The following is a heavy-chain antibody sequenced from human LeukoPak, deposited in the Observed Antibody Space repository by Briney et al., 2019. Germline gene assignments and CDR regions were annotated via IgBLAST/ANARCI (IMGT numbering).Heavy chain of an antibody. CDR2: ISGSGAST. V-gene: IGHV3-23*01. Sequence: GGSLRLSCLTSGFTLSTNAMSWVRQAPGKGLEWISGISGSGASTYYADSVKGRFTISRDDSRNTLYLQMNSLRAEDTAEYYCAKDSYSSNRPYYFDYWGQGTLVTVSS. CDR1: GFTLSTNA. J-gene: IGHJ4*02. CDR3: AKDSYSSNRPYYFDY. D-gene: IGHD2/OR15-2a*01.